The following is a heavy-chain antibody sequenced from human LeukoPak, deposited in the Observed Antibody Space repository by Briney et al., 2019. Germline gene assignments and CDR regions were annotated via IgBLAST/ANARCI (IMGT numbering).Heavy chain of an antibody. D-gene: IGHD3-9*01. CDR3: ATMLYDILTGYYYYGMDV. Sequence: RASVKVSCKASGYTFTSYAMNWVRQAPGQGLEWMGWINTNTGNPTYAQGFTGRFVFSLDTSVSTAYLQISSLKAEDTAVYYCATMLYDILTGYYYYGMDVWGQGTTVTVSS. V-gene: IGHV7-4-1*02. CDR1: GYTFTSYA. J-gene: IGHJ6*02. CDR2: INTNTGNP.